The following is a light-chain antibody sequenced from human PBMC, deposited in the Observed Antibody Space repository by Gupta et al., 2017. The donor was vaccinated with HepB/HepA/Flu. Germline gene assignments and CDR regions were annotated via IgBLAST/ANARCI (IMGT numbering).Light chain of an antibody. CDR1: QSISSY. CDR2: AAS. CDR3: QQSDSTPWT. V-gene: IGKV1-39*01. Sequence: DIQMTQSPSSLSASVGDRVTITCRASQSISSYLNWYQQKPGKAPKLLIYAASRLQSGVPSRFGGSGSGTXFTLTIXRLQSEDFATYYCQQSDSTPWTFGXGTKVEIK. J-gene: IGKJ1*01.